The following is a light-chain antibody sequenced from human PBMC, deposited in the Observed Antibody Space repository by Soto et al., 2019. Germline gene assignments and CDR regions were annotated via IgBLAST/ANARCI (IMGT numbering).Light chain of an antibody. V-gene: IGLV2-14*03. CDR3: HSYADTNRFV. CDR1: SSNVGAYIY. Sequence: QSALTQPASVSGSPGQSITISCGGTSSNVGAYIYVSWYQQYPGKAPKLIIYEVNNRPSGVSGRFSGSKSDTTAYLTISGLQAEDEADYYCHSYADTNRFVFGTGTKVTVL. CDR2: EVN. J-gene: IGLJ1*01.